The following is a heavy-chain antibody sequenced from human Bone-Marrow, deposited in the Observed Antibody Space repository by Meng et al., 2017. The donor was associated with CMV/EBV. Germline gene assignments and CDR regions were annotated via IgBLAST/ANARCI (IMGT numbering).Heavy chain of an antibody. CDR1: VGSFSGYY. Sequence: QGGEGLLKPSETLSLPCAVYVGSFSGYYWSWIRQPPGKGLEWIGEINHSGSTNYNPSLKSRVTISVDTSKNQFSLKLSSVTAADTAVYYCARTRYCSSTSCQGNFDYWGQGTLVTVAS. V-gene: IGHV4-34*01. CDR3: ARTRYCSSTSCQGNFDY. CDR2: INHSGST. J-gene: IGHJ4*02. D-gene: IGHD2-2*01.